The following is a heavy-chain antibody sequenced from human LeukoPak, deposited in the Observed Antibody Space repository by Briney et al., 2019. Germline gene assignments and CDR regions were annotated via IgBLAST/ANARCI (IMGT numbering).Heavy chain of an antibody. CDR2: IYYSGST. D-gene: IGHD5-24*01. CDR1: GNSISSGDNY. CDR3: ARDGEMATIENYFAY. Sequence: SETLSLTCTVSGNSISSGDNYWGWIRQPPGKGLEWIGSIYYSGSTHYNPSLKSRVTLSLDTSKNQFSLKLSSVTAADTAVYYCARDGEMATIENYFAYWGQGTLVTVSS. J-gene: IGHJ4*02. V-gene: IGHV4-39*07.